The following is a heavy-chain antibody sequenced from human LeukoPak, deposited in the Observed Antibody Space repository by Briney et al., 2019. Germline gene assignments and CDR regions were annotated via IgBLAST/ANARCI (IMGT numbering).Heavy chain of an antibody. D-gene: IGHD3-22*01. V-gene: IGHV1-69*04. CDR2: IIPMVSLT. Sequence: ASVKVSCKASGGTFRSYAINWVRQAPGEGLEWIGRIIPMVSLTNYAQKLEGRVTIAADKSTSTVYMELSSLRSEDTAVYYYDTSDGMDVWGQGTTVTVSS. CDR3: DTSDGMDV. CDR1: GGTFRSYA. J-gene: IGHJ6*02.